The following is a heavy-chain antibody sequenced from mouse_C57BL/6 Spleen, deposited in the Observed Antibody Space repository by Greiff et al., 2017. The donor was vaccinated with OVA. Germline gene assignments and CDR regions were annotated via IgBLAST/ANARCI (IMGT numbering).Heavy chain of an antibody. J-gene: IGHJ3*01. CDR2: IYPGSGNT. CDR1: GYTFTDYY. V-gene: IGHV1-76*01. Sequence: QVQLKESGAELVRPGASVKLSCKASGYTFTDYYINWVKQRPGQGLEWIARIYPGSGNTYYNEKFKGKATLTAEKSSSTAYMQRSSLTSEDSAVYFCARGDWFADWGQGTLVTVSA. CDR3: ARGDWFAD.